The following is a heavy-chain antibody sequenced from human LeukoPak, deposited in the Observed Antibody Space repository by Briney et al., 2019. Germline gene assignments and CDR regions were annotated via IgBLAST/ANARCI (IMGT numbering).Heavy chain of an antibody. CDR1: GFTFSDYY. Sequence: GGSLRLSCAASGFTFSDYYMSWIRQAPGKGLEWVSYISSSGSTIYYADSVKGRFTISRGNAKNSLYLQMNSLRAEDTAVYYCARLSYYYDSSGPPSGAFDIWGQGTMVTVSS. D-gene: IGHD3-22*01. CDR2: ISSSGSTI. V-gene: IGHV3-11*01. J-gene: IGHJ3*02. CDR3: ARLSYYYDSSGPPSGAFDI.